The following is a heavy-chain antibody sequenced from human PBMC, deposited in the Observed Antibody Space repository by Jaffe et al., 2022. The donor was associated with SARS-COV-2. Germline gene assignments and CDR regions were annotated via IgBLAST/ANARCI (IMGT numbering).Heavy chain of an antibody. V-gene: IGHV3-23*01. D-gene: IGHD1-26*01. J-gene: IGHJ4*02. Sequence: EVQLLESGGGLVQPGGSLRLSCAASGFTFSSYAMSWVRQAPGKGLEWVSAISGSGGSTYYADSVKGRFTISRDNSKNTLYLQMNSLRAEDTAVYYCAKDGGLLYSGSYGGHFYFDYWGQGTLVTVSS. CDR3: AKDGGLLYSGSYGGHFYFDY. CDR1: GFTFSSYA. CDR2: ISGSGGST.